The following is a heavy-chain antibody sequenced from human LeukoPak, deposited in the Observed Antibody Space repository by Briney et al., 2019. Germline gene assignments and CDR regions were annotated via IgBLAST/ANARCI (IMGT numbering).Heavy chain of an antibody. CDR1: GGSISSYY. Sequence: PSETLSLTRTVSGGSISSYYWSWIRQPPGKGLEWIGYIYYSGSTNYNPSLKSRVTISVDTSKNQFSLKLSSVTAADTAVYYCASGRGHVLLFDAFDIWGQGTMVTVSS. CDR2: IYYSGST. CDR3: ASGRGHVLLFDAFDI. D-gene: IGHD1-26*01. V-gene: IGHV4-59*01. J-gene: IGHJ3*02.